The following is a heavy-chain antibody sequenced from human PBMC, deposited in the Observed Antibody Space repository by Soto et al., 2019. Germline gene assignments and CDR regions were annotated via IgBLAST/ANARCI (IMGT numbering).Heavy chain of an antibody. CDR2: INAGNGNT. D-gene: IGHD3-9*01. CDR1: GYTFTSYA. CDR3: ARNLMDYDILTGYYMGYYFDY. J-gene: IGHJ4*02. V-gene: IGHV1-3*01. Sequence: ASVKVSCKASGYTFTSYAMHWVRQAPGQRLEWMGWINAGNGNTIYSQKFQGRVTITRDTSASTAYMELSSLRSEDTAVYYCARNLMDYDILTGYYMGYYFDYWGQGTLVTVPQ.